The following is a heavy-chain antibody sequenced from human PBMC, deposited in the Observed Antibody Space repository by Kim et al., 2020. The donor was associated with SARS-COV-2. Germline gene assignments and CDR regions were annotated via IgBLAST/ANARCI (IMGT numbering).Heavy chain of an antibody. D-gene: IGHD3-10*01. CDR1: GFTFSDYY. J-gene: IGHJ4*02. V-gene: IGHV3-11*01. CDR3: ARTSRNPEF. CDR2: ISSSGTTR. Sequence: GGSLRLSCAASGFTFSDYYMSWIRQAPGKGLEYISFISSSGTTRYYADSVRGRFTMSRDNAKNSLYLQMNTLRAEDTAVYYCARTSRNPEFWGQGTLVTVSS.